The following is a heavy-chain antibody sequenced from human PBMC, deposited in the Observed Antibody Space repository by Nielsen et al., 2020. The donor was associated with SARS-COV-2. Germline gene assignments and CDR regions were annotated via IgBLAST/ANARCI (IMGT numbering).Heavy chain of an antibody. CDR2: INPSGGST. V-gene: IGHV1-46*01. Sequence: ASVKVSCKASGYTFTSYYMHWVRQAPGQGLEWMGIINPSGGSTSYAQKFQGRVTMTRDTSTSTVYMELSSLRSEDTAVYYCARAGERITICGVVTPQYYFDYWGQGTLVTVSS. CDR3: ARAGERITICGVVTPQYYFDY. D-gene: IGHD3-3*01. CDR1: GYTFTSYY. J-gene: IGHJ4*02.